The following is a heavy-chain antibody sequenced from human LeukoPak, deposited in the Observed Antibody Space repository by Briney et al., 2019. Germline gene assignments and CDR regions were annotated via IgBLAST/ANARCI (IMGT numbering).Heavy chain of an antibody. CDR3: ARRGYGDYLDY. Sequence: GGSLRLSCAASGFTVSNNYMSWVRQAPGKGLEWVSVIYSGGSTYYADSVKGRFTISRENAKNSLYLQMNSLRAGDTAVYYCARRGYGDYLDYWGQGTLVTVSS. J-gene: IGHJ4*02. CDR1: GFTVSNNY. CDR2: IYSGGST. V-gene: IGHV3-53*01. D-gene: IGHD4-17*01.